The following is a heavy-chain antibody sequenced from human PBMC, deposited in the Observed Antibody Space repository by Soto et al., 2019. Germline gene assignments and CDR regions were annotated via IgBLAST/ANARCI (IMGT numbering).Heavy chain of an antibody. V-gene: IGHV4-4*02. CDR2: IYHSGAT. CDR3: ARDLGTGTDY. CDR1: GDSITNSNW. Sequence: QVQLQESGPGLVKPSGTLSLTCVVSGDSITNSNWWSLVRQAPGNELEWIGEIYHSGATTYNPSLKSRATISVEPSNNRFSPKLTSVTAADTAVYFCARDLGTGTDYWGQGTLVTVAS. D-gene: IGHD1-1*01. J-gene: IGHJ4*02.